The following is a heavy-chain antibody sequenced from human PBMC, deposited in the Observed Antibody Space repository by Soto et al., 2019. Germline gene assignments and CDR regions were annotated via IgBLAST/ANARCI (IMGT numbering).Heavy chain of an antibody. Sequence: SENLSLTCAVYGGSFSGYYWSWIRQPPGKGLEWIGEINHSGSTNYNPSLKSRVTISVDTSKNQFSLKLSSVTAADTAVYYWARVLRYFDWLLYHWGQGNMVTV. D-gene: IGHD3-9*01. CDR2: INHSGST. CDR1: GGSFSGYY. J-gene: IGHJ5*02. CDR3: ARVLRYFDWLLYH. V-gene: IGHV4-34*01.